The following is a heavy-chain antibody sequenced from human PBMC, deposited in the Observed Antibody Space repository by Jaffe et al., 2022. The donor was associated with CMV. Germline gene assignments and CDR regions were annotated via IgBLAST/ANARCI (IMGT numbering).Heavy chain of an antibody. D-gene: IGHD3-16*01. CDR1: GFTFSDRY. V-gene: IGHV3-72*01. CDR3: TRAAGTEWHNALADH. Sequence: EVQLVESGGGLVQPGGSLRLSCAASGFTFSDRYFDWVRQTPGKGLEWIGRIRNKAKGYTTEYAASVKGRFSISRDDSMNSLYLQMDSLRPEDTAVYYCTRAAGTEWHNALADHWGQGTLVPVSS. CDR2: IRNKAKGYTT. J-gene: IGHJ4*02.